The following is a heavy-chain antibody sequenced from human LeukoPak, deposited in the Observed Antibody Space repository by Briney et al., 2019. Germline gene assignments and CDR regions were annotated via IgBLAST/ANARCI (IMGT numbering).Heavy chain of an antibody. CDR3: ARSQRIFGFDP. CDR2: IYYSGST. J-gene: IGHJ5*02. Sequence: PSETLSLTCSASGVSITKYYWSWIRQPPGKGLEWIGYIYYSGSTNYNPSLKSRVTISVDTSKNQFSLKLSSVTAADTAVYYCARSQRIFGFDPWGQGTLVTVSS. CDR1: GVSITKYY. D-gene: IGHD3-10*02. V-gene: IGHV4-59*08.